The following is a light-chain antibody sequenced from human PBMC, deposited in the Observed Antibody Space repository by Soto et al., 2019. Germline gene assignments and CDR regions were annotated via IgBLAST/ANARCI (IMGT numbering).Light chain of an antibody. CDR2: QIS. CDR1: ESLVHSDGKTY. V-gene: IGKV2-24*01. CDR3: MQASQLRT. Sequence: IVLTQTPLSSAVTLGQPASFSCGSSESLVHSDGKTYLGWLHLRPGQPPRLLIYQISRRPPGVPDRFSGSGAGTNFTLTISRVEPEDVGIFYCMQASQLRTFGQGTKVEIK. J-gene: IGKJ1*01.